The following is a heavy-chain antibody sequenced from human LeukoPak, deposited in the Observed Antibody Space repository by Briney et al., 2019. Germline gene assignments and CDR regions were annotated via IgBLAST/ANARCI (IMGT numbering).Heavy chain of an antibody. Sequence: PGGSLRLSCAASGFTFSSYAMSWVRQAPGKGLEWVPAISGSGGTTYYADSVKGRFTISRDNSKNTLYLQMNSLTAEDTAVYYCAKGLDGSGSTHWGQGTLVTVSS. D-gene: IGHD3-10*01. V-gene: IGHV3-23*01. CDR2: ISGSGGTT. CDR3: AKGLDGSGSTH. CDR1: GFTFSSYA. J-gene: IGHJ4*02.